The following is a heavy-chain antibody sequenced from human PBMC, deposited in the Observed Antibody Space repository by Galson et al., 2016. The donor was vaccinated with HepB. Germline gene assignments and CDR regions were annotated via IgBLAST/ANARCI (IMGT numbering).Heavy chain of an antibody. CDR2: IRRKAEGGTP. CDR1: GFTFGDYA. CDR3: TRAGQNNSWYGSQFDY. D-gene: IGHD6-13*01. Sequence: SMRLSCAASGFTFGDYAMNWFRQASGKGRERVGFIRRKAEGGTPECAASVKGRFTISRDDSKSIAYLQMNSLKSEDTAVYYCTRAGQNNSWYGSQFDYWGQGTMVTVSS. J-gene: IGHJ4*02. V-gene: IGHV3-49*03.